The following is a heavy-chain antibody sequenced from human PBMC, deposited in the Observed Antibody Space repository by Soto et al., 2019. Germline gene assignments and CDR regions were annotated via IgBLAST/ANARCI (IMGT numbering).Heavy chain of an antibody. D-gene: IGHD4-17*01. CDR2: TYYTGST. J-gene: IGHJ4*02. Sequence: SQTLSLTCTVSGVSISSFYWSWIRQPPGKGLEWIGYTYYTGSTNYKPSLKSRVTISVDTSKNQFSLNLSSVTAADTAVYYCAGGRDYGEPIWGQGSLVTVSS. V-gene: IGHV4-59*08. CDR3: AGGRDYGEPI. CDR1: GVSISSFY.